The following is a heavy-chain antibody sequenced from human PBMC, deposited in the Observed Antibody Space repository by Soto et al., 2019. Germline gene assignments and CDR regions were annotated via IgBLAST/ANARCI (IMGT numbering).Heavy chain of an antibody. CDR1: GFTFSSYA. CDR2: ISGSGGST. CDR3: AKSHYYDSSGYYFRGYFDY. J-gene: IGHJ4*02. Sequence: AGGSLRLSCAASGFTFSSYAMSWVRQAPGKGLEWVSAISGSGGSTYYADSVKGRFTISRDNSKNTLYLQMNSLRAEDTAVYYCAKSHYYDSSGYYFRGYFDYWGQGTLVTVSS. D-gene: IGHD3-22*01. V-gene: IGHV3-23*01.